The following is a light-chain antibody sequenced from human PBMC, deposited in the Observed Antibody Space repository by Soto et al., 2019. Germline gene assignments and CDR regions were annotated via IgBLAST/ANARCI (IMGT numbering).Light chain of an antibody. CDR2: GAS. V-gene: IGKV3-20*01. CDR3: QQYGSSPLT. Sequence: EIVLTQSPGTLSLSPGERATLSCRASQSVSSSYLAWYQHKPGQSPRLLIYGASNRATGIPDKFSGSGSGTDFTLIISRLEPEDSAVYYCQQYGSSPLTFGGGTKVEIK. J-gene: IGKJ4*01. CDR1: QSVSSSY.